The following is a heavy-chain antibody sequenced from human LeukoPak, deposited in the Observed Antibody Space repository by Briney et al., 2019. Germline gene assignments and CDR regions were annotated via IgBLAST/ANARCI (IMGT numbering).Heavy chain of an antibody. Sequence: SETLSLTCTVSGGSISSSSYYWGWIRQPPGKGLEWIGSVYYTGASYYNPSLKSRVTISIDTSKKHFSLKLTSVTAADTAVYYCAKIPSGGDCYCLFDYWGQGTLVTVSS. V-gene: IGHV4-39*07. CDR3: AKIPSGGDCYCLFDY. CDR2: VYYTGAS. CDR1: GGSISSSSYY. J-gene: IGHJ4*02. D-gene: IGHD2-21*02.